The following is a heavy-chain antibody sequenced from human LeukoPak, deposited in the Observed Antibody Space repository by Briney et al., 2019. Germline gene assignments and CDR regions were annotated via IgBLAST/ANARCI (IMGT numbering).Heavy chain of an antibody. CDR1: GYTFTSYD. CDR3: ARGSSHDFWSGYLKTYYYYGMDV. Sequence: ASVKVSCKASGYTFTSYDINWVRQATGQGLEWMGWMNPNSGNTGYAQKFQGRVTTTRNTSISTAYMELSSLRSEDTAVYYCARGSSHDFWSGYLKTYYYYGMDVWGQGTTVTVSS. D-gene: IGHD3-3*01. CDR2: MNPNSGNT. V-gene: IGHV1-8*01. J-gene: IGHJ6*02.